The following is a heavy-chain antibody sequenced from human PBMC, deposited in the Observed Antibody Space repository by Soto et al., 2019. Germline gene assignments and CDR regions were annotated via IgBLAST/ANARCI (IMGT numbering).Heavy chain of an antibody. D-gene: IGHD1-26*01. CDR2: IYYSGST. CDR1: GGSISIYY. Sequence: NPSETLSLTCTFSGGSISIYYWSWIRQPPGKGLEWIGYIYYSGSTNYNPSLKSRVTISVDTSKNQFSLKLSSVTAADTAVYYCARLGGRDYWGQGTLVTVSS. J-gene: IGHJ4*02. V-gene: IGHV4-59*01. CDR3: ARLGGRDY.